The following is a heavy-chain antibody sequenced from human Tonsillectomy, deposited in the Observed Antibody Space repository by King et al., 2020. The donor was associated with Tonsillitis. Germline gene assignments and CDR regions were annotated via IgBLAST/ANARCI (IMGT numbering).Heavy chain of an antibody. V-gene: IGHV4-39*01. J-gene: IGHJ6*02. CDR2: IYYSGST. Sequence: LQLQESGPGLVKPSETLSLTCTVSGGSISSSSYYWGWIRQPPGKGLEWIGSIYYSGSTYYNPSLKSRVTISVDTSKNQFSLKLSSVTAADTAVYFCARAWDYGDFYYYYYGMDVWGQGTTVTVSS. D-gene: IGHD4-17*01. CDR1: GGSISSSSYY. CDR3: ARAWDYGDFYYYYYGMDV.